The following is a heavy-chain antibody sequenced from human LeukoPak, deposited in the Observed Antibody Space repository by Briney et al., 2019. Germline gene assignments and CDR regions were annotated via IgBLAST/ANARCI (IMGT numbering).Heavy chain of an antibody. CDR3: ARGGTDDFWSGYTLPGYFDY. V-gene: IGHV5-51*03. J-gene: IGHJ4*02. CDR2: IYPGDSDT. D-gene: IGHD3-3*01. CDR1: GYSFTSYW. Sequence: KPGESLKISCKGSGYSFTSYWIGWVRQMPGKGLEWMGIIYPGDSDTRYSPSFQGQVTISADKSINTAYLQWSSLKASDTAMYYCARGGTDDFWSGYTLPGYFDYWGQGTLVTVSS.